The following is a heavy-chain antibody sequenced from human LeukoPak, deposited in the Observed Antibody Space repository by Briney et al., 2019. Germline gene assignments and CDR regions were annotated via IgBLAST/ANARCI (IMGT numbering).Heavy chain of an antibody. J-gene: IGHJ4*02. V-gene: IGHV4-4*07. Sequence: SETLSLTCTVFGGYISDYYWTWIRQSAGKGLEWIGRVQISENNNYDPSLRSRVTLSLDTSKNQFSLRLTSVTAADTAIYYCARESVAAGTRWFDYWGQGTLVTVSS. CDR2: VQISENN. CDR3: ARESVAAGTRWFDY. D-gene: IGHD6-13*01. CDR1: GGYISDYY.